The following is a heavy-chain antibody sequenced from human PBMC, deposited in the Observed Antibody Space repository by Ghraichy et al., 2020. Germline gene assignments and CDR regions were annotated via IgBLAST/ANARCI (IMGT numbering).Heavy chain of an antibody. CDR2: ISSSSSTI. CDR3: ARETGPPSDFWSGYRGAFDI. D-gene: IGHD3-3*01. V-gene: IGHV3-48*04. CDR1: GFTFSSYS. J-gene: IGHJ3*02. Sequence: LSLTCAASGFTFSSYSMNWVRQAPGKGLEWVSYISSSSSTIYYADSVKGRFTISRDNAKNSLYLQMNSLRAEDTAVYYCARETGPPSDFWSGYRGAFDIWGQGTMVTVSS.